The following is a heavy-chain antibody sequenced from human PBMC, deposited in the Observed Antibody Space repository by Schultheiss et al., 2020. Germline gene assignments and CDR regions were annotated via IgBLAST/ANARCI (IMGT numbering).Heavy chain of an antibody. CDR1: GFSLSTSGMC. V-gene: IGHV2-70*11. CDR2: IDWDDDK. CDR3: ARSTSLPGYSSSCQEIDY. Sequence: SGPTLVKPTETLTLTCTVSGFSLSTSGMCVSWIRQPPGKALEWLARIDWDDDKYYSTSLKTRLTISKDTSKNQVVLTMTNMDPVDTATYYCARSTSLPGYSSSCQEIDYWGQGTLVTVSS. D-gene: IGHD6-13*01. J-gene: IGHJ4*02.